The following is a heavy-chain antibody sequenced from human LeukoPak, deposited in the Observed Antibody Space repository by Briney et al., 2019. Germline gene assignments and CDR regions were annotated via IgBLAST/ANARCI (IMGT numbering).Heavy chain of an antibody. CDR2: TYPGDSDT. Sequence: GESLKISCMGSGYTFTNYWIGWVRHMPGKGLEWMGITYPGDSDTRYSPSFRGHVTLSPGKPLSPAYLQWSSLKASDTAMYYCARTAGSGYDYPFDYCGQGTLVTVSS. CDR3: ARTAGSGYDYPFDY. J-gene: IGHJ4*02. CDR1: GYTFTNYW. V-gene: IGHV5-51*01. D-gene: IGHD5-12*01.